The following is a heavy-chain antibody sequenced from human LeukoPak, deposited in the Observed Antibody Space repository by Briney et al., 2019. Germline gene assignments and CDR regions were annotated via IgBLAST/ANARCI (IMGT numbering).Heavy chain of an antibody. Sequence: AASVKVSCKASGGTFSSYAISWVRQAPGQGLEWMGGIIPIFGTANYAQKFQGRVTITADESTSTAYMELSSLRSEDTAVYYCARESRYSSGYRNYFDYWGQGTLVTVSS. J-gene: IGHJ4*02. CDR2: IIPIFGTA. CDR3: ARESRYSSGYRNYFDY. D-gene: IGHD3-22*01. V-gene: IGHV1-69*13. CDR1: GGTFSSYA.